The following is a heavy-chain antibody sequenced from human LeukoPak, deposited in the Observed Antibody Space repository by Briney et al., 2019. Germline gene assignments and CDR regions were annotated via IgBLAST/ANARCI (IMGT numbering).Heavy chain of an antibody. D-gene: IGHD6-19*01. CDR2: INTYNGNT. CDR1: GYTFTGYY. J-gene: IGHJ4*02. V-gene: IGHV1-18*04. CDR3: AKDPHEFSSGWSHFDY. Sequence: ASVKVSCKASGYTFTGYYMHWVRQAPGQGLEWMGWINTYNGNTNYAQKLRGRVTMTTDTSTSTAYMELRSLRSDDTAVYYCAKDPHEFSSGWSHFDYWGQGTLVTVSS.